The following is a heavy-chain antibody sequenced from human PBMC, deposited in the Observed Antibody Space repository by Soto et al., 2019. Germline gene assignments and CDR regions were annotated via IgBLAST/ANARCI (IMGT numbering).Heavy chain of an antibody. D-gene: IGHD3-22*01. CDR3: ARDRVEVDYVSSGYPVGRYGMDV. Sequence: GASVKVSCKASGYTFTGYYMHWVRQAPGQGLEWMGWINPNSGGTNYAQKFQGWVTMTRDTSISTAYMELSRLRSDDTAVYYCARDRVEVDYVSSGYPVGRYGMDVWGQGTTVTVSS. CDR2: INPNSGGT. CDR1: GYTFTGYY. V-gene: IGHV1-2*04. J-gene: IGHJ6*02.